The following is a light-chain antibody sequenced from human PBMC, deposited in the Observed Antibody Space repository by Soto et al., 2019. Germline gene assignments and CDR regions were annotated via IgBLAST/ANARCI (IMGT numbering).Light chain of an antibody. V-gene: IGKV3-20*01. CDR1: QSVSSSY. CDR2: GAS. Sequence: EIELTQSPRSLSLSPGERATLSCRASQSVSSSYLAWYQQKPGQAPRLLIYGASNRATGIPDRFSGSGSGTDFTLTISRLEPEDFAMYFCQQYVSSPQTFGQGTKVDIK. CDR3: QQYVSSPQT. J-gene: IGKJ1*01.